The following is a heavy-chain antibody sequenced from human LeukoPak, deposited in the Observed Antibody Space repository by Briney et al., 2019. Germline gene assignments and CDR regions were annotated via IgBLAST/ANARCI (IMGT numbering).Heavy chain of an antibody. CDR2: IIPIFGTA. V-gene: IGHV1-69*05. Sequence: SVKVSCKASGGTFSSYAISWVRQAPGQGLEWMGGIIPIFGTANYAQKFQGRVTITTDESTSTAYMELSSLRSEDTAVYYCARETAPPDYGEANFDYWGQGTLVTVSS. CDR1: GGTFSSYA. J-gene: IGHJ4*02. D-gene: IGHD4-17*01. CDR3: ARETAPPDYGEANFDY.